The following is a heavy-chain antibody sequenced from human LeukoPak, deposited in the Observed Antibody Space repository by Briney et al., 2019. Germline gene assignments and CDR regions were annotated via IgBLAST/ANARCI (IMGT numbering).Heavy chain of an antibody. V-gene: IGHV1-18*01. J-gene: IGHJ5*02. CDR1: GYTLRSYG. Sequence: ASVKVSCKASGYTLRSYGITWVRQAPGQGLEWMGWISAYNGNTKYPQKLQGRVTMTRDMSTTTDYMELSSLRSEDTAVYYCTRDNSVGDIAWWFDPWGQGTLVTVSS. CDR2: ISAYNGNT. D-gene: IGHD3-16*02. CDR3: TRDNSVGDIAWWFDP.